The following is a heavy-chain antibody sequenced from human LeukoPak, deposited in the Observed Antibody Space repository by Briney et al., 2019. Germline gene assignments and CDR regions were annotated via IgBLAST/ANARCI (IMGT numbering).Heavy chain of an antibody. Sequence: PGGSLRLSCAASGFTFSSYAMHWVRQAPGKGLEWVAVISHDGSNKYYADSVKGRVTISRDNSKNTLDLQMNSLRAEDTAVYYCARDGAAAGVEFDYWGQGTLVTVSS. CDR3: ARDGAAAGVEFDY. J-gene: IGHJ4*02. D-gene: IGHD6-13*01. CDR1: GFTFSSYA. CDR2: ISHDGSNK. V-gene: IGHV3-30-3*01.